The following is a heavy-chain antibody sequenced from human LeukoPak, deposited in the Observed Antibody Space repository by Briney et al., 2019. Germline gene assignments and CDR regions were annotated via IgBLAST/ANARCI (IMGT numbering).Heavy chain of an antibody. CDR3: ARGSSKYIFGYYMDV. D-gene: IGHD4-11*01. CDR1: GYTFTGYY. V-gene: IGHV1-2*02. Sequence: ASVKVSCKASGYTFTGYYIHWVRQAPGQGLEWVGWINPKTGGTNYAQKFLDRVTMTTDMSISTAYMELNRLRSRDTAVYFCARGSSKYIFGYYMDVWGKGTTIIVSS. J-gene: IGHJ6*03. CDR2: INPKTGGT.